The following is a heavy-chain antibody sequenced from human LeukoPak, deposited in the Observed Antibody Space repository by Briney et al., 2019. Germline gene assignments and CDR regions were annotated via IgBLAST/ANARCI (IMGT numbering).Heavy chain of an antibody. Sequence: ASVKVSCTASGYTFTGYYMHWVRQAPGQGLEWMGWINPNSGGTNYAQKFQGRVTMTRDTSISTAYMELSRLRSDDTAVYYCARGNAVAGKFDYWGQGTLVTVSS. CDR2: INPNSGGT. D-gene: IGHD6-19*01. V-gene: IGHV1-2*02. CDR3: ARGNAVAGKFDY. CDR1: GYTFTGYY. J-gene: IGHJ4*02.